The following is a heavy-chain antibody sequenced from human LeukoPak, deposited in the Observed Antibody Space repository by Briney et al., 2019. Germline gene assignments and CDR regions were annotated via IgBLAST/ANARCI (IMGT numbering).Heavy chain of an antibody. V-gene: IGHV1-2*02. CDR2: INPNSGGT. J-gene: IGHJ5*02. CDR3: ALIVVVPAGSWFDP. CDR1: GYTFTGYY. D-gene: IGHD2-2*01. Sequence: GASVKVSCKASGYTFTGYYMHWVRQAPGQGLEWMGWINPNSGGTNYAQKFQGRVTMTRDTSISTAYMELSRLRSDDTAVYYCALIVVVPAGSWFDPWGQGTLVTVSS.